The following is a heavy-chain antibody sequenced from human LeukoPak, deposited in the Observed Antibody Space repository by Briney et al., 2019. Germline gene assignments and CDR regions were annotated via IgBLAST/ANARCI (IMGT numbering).Heavy chain of an antibody. J-gene: IGHJ3*02. CDR1: GFTVSNNY. CDR3: VRKNRDFNAAFDI. Sequence: PGGSLRLSCAASGFTVSNNYMSWVRQAPGKGLEWVSITYSDSSTNYADSVKGRFTISRDTSQNTLSLQMNSLRAEDTAVYYCVRKNRDFNAAFDIWGRGTVVTVSS. D-gene: IGHD2-21*02. V-gene: IGHV3-53*01. CDR2: TYSDSST.